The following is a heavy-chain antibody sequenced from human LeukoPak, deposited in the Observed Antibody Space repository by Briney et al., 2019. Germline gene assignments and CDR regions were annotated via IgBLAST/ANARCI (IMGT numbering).Heavy chain of an antibody. V-gene: IGHV1-18*04. J-gene: IGHJ5*02. CDR1: GYTFTGYW. Sequence: ASVKVSCKASGYTFTGYWMFWVRQAPGQGLEWMGWISPYNANIKYAQKFQGRVTMTTDTSTSTAYMELRSLRSDDTAVYYCARGRQIWELWFDPWGQGTLVTVSS. D-gene: IGHD1-26*01. CDR3: ARGRQIWELWFDP. CDR2: ISPYNANI.